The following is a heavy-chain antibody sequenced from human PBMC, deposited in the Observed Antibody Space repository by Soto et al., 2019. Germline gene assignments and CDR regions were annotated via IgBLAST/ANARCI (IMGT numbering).Heavy chain of an antibody. CDR1: VGSISIGGYA. J-gene: IGHJ4*02. Sequence: SETLCLTCAFSVGSISIGGYAWSWIRQPPGKGLEWIGYIYHSGSTYYNPSLKSRVTISVDRSKNQLSLKLSSVTAADTAVYYCARTLASGGAYDYWGQGTMVTVSS. CDR2: IYHSGST. CDR3: ARTLASGGAYDY. D-gene: IGHD6-19*01. V-gene: IGHV4-30-2*01.